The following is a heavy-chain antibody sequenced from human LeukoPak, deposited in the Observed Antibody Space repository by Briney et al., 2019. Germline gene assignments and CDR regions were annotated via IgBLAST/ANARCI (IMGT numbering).Heavy chain of an antibody. CDR3: ANSGWTLRDY. J-gene: IGHJ4*02. Sequence: GGSLRLSCAASGFTFSSYSMNWVRQAPGKGLEWVSSISSSSSYIYYADSVKGRFTISRDNTKNSLYLQMNSLRAEDTAVYYCANSGWTLRDYWGQGTLVTVS. D-gene: IGHD6-19*01. V-gene: IGHV3-21*01. CDR1: GFTFSSYS. CDR2: ISSSSSYI.